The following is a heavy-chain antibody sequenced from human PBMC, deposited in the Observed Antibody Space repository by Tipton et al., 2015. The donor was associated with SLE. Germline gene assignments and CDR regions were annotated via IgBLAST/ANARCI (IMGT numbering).Heavy chain of an antibody. CDR1: GGSISSGGYY. D-gene: IGHD4-17*01. CDR3: ARGGLTYGYYYYMDV. V-gene: IGHV4-61*03. Sequence: TLSLTCTVSGGSISSGGYYWSWIRQPPGKGLEWIGNIDYTANPNYSPSLKSRVTISIDTSTNHFSLKLSSVTAADTAVYYCARGGLTYGYYYYMDVWGKGTTVTVSS. CDR2: IDYTANP. J-gene: IGHJ6*03.